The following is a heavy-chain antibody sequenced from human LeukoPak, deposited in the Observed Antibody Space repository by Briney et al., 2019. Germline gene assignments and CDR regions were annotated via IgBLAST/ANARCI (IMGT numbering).Heavy chain of an antibody. CDR3: TTDFPTTVTTVAGNSYPRPGSDRDY. Sequence: GGSLRLSCAASGFTFSNAWMSWVRQAPGKGLEWVGRIKSKTDGGTTDYAAPVKGRFTISRDDSKNTLYLQMNSLKTEDTAVYYCTTDFPTTVTTVAGNSYPRPGSDRDYWGQGTLVTVSS. V-gene: IGHV3-15*01. D-gene: IGHD4-11*01. CDR2: IKSKTDGGTT. J-gene: IGHJ4*02. CDR1: GFTFSNAW.